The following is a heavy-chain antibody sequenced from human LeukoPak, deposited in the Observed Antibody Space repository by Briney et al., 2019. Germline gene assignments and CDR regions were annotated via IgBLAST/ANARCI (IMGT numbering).Heavy chain of an antibody. CDR3: ARGAGDTAMVSYGMDV. D-gene: IGHD5-18*01. Sequence: SETLSLTCTVPGGSISSYYWSWIRQPPGKGLEWIGYIYYSGSTNYNPSLKSRVTISVDTSKNQFSLKLSSVTAADTAVYYCARGAGDTAMVSYGMDVWGQGTTVTVSS. CDR1: GGSISSYY. V-gene: IGHV4-59*01. CDR2: IYYSGST. J-gene: IGHJ6*02.